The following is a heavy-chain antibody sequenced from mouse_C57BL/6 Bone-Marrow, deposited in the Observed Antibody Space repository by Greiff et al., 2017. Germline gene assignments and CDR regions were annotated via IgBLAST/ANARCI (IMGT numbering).Heavy chain of an antibody. V-gene: IGHV1-39*01. J-gene: IGHJ2*01. D-gene: IGHD2-12*01. CDR2: FHPHYGTT. Sequence: VQLQQSGPELVKPGASVKISCKASGYTFTTYSINWVKQSHGQSLEWIGDFHPHYGTTNYNEKFKGKDTLTVDKSSSTAYLQLSSLTSDDSAVFYCARSDDCFEDCDYWGQGTALTVSS. CDR3: ARSDDCFEDCDY. CDR1: GYTFTTYS.